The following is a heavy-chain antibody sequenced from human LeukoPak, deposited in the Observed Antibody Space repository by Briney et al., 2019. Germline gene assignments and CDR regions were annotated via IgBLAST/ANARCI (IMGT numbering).Heavy chain of an antibody. CDR2: ITTGGPNT. Sequence: GGSLRLSCTASGFTFSSYTMSWVRQAPGKGLKWVSTITTGGPNTHYADSVKGRFTVSRDDSKNTLYLQMNSLRAEDTAVYYCAKDGGLWVSAHWGDSWGRGTLVTVSS. CDR3: AKDGGLWVSAHWGDS. D-gene: IGHD7-27*01. V-gene: IGHV3-23*01. CDR1: GFTFSSYT. J-gene: IGHJ4*02.